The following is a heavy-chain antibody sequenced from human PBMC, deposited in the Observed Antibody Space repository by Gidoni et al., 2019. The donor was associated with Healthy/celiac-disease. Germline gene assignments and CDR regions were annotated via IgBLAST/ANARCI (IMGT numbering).Heavy chain of an antibody. CDR2: ISSSGSTI. D-gene: IGHD3-3*01. CDR3: ARQKYYDFWSGYYTGAFDI. Sequence: EVQLVESGGGLVQPGGSLRLSCAASGFTFSSYELNWVRQAPGKGLEWVSYISSSGSTIYYADSVKGRFTISRDNAKNSLYLQMNSLRAEDTAVYYCARQKYYDFWSGYYTGAFDIWGQGTMVTVSS. J-gene: IGHJ3*02. CDR1: GFTFSSYE. V-gene: IGHV3-48*03.